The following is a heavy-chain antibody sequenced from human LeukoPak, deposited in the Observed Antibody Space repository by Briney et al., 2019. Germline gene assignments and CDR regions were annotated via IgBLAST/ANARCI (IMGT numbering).Heavy chain of an antibody. D-gene: IGHD3-22*01. CDR3: ASIVASITMIVVEDY. CDR2: IYYSGTT. CDR1: GGSISSTNHY. J-gene: IGHJ4*02. V-gene: IGHV4-39*01. Sequence: SETLSLTCTVSGGSISSTNHYWGWIRQPPGKGLEWIGSIYYSGTTNYNPSLKSRVTISLDTSKNQFSLKLTSVTAADTAVYYCASIVASITMIVVEDYWGQGTLVTVSS.